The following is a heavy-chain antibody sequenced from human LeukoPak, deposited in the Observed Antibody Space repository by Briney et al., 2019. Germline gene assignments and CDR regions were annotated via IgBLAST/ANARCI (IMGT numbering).Heavy chain of an antibody. CDR1: GFTFSSYS. J-gene: IGHJ4*02. CDR3: ARVNYRRIAVAGTPDY. Sequence: GGSLRLSCAASGFTFSSYSINWVRQAPGKGLEWVSSISSSSSYIYYADSVKGRFTISRDNAKNSLYLQMNSLRAEDTAVYYCARVNYRRIAVAGTPDYWGQGTLVTVSS. V-gene: IGHV3-21*01. CDR2: ISSSSSYI. D-gene: IGHD6-19*01.